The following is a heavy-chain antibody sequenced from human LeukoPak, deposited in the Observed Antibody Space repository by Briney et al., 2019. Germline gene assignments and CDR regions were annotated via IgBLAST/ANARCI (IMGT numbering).Heavy chain of an antibody. V-gene: IGHV4-38-2*02. Sequence: SETLSLTCTVSGYSISSGYYWGWIRQPPGKGLEWIGSIYHSGSTYYNPSLKSRVTISVDTSKNQFSLKLSSVTAADTAVYYCARVSREGIDYWGQGTLVTVSS. CDR2: IYHSGST. CDR3: ARVSREGIDY. J-gene: IGHJ4*02. D-gene: IGHD1-26*01. CDR1: GYSISSGYY.